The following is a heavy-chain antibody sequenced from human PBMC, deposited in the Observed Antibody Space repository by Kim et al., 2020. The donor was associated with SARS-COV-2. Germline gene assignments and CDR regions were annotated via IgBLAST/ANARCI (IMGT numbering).Heavy chain of an antibody. D-gene: IGHD1-26*01. CDR3: ARDYSGSYPDY. CDR2: T. V-gene: IGHV4-59*01. Sequence: TNHDPSLKSRVTISVDTSTNQFSLKLSSVTAADTAVYYCARDYSGSYPDYWGQGTLVTVSS. J-gene: IGHJ4*02.